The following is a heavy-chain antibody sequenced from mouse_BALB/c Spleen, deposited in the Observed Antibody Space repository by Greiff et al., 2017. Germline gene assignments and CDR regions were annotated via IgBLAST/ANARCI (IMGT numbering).Heavy chain of an antibody. J-gene: IGHJ4*01. Sequence: VQLKESGPGLVKPSQSLSLTCTVTGYSITSDYAWNWIRQFPGNKLEWMGYISYSGSTSYNPSLKSRISITRDTSKNQFFLQLNSVTTEDTATYYCARGKKMDYWGQGTSVTVSS. CDR2: ISYSGST. CDR3: ARGKKMDY. CDR1: GYSITSDYA. V-gene: IGHV3-2*02.